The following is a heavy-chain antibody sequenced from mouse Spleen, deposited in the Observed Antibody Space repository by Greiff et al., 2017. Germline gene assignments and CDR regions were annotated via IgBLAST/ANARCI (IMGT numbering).Heavy chain of an antibody. D-gene: IGHD2-5*01. CDR1: GYTFTSYW. CDR2: IDPSDSYT. Sequence: QVQLQQPGAELVKPGASVKLSCRASGYTFTSYWMQWVKQRPGQGLEWIGEIDPSDSYTNYNQKFKGKATLTVDTSSSTAYMQLSSLTSEDSAVYYCARSSNYLGAMDYWGQGTSVTVSS. V-gene: IGHV1-50*01. J-gene: IGHJ4*01. CDR3: ARSSNYLGAMDY.